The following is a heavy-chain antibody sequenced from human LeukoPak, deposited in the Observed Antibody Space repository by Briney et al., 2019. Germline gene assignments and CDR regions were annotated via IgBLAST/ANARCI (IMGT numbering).Heavy chain of an antibody. CDR1: GYTFTSYY. D-gene: IGHD3-22*01. J-gene: IGHJ4*02. Sequence: ASVTLSCKASGYTFTSYYMNWVRHAPGQGPEWMGWINPNSGGTNYAQKFHGRVTMIRDTSISTNYMEPIRLRSVSAAVYSCARTPRGWLFQNIPFDYWGQGTLVTVSS. V-gene: IGHV1-2*02. CDR2: INPNSGGT. CDR3: ARTPRGWLFQNIPFDY.